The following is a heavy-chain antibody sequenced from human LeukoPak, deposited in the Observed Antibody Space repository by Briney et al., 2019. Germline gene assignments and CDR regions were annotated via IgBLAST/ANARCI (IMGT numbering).Heavy chain of an antibody. J-gene: IGHJ4*02. V-gene: IGHV1-2*02. D-gene: IGHD6-13*01. CDR2: INPNSGGT. CDR3: ARLAKSSSWYGPYYFDY. Sequence: GASVKVSCKASGYTFTDYYMHWVRQAPGQGLEWMGWINPNSGGTNYAQKFQGRVTMTRDTSISTAYMELSRLRSDDTAVYYCARLAKSSSWYGPYYFDYWGQGTLVTVSS. CDR1: GYTFTDYY.